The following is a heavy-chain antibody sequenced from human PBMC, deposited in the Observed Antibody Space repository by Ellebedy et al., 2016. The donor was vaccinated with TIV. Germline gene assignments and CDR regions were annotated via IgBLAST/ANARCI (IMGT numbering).Heavy chain of an antibody. CDR2: ISAYNGNT. CDR3: ARDLEVHPYSSSWSEYFQH. Sequence: ASVKVSCXASGYTFTSYGISWVRQAPGQGLEWMGWISAYNGNTNYAQKLQGRVTMTTDTSTSTAYMELRSLRSDDTAVYYCARDLEVHPYSSSWSEYFQHWGQGTLVTVSS. D-gene: IGHD6-13*01. CDR1: GYTFTSYG. J-gene: IGHJ1*01. V-gene: IGHV1-18*01.